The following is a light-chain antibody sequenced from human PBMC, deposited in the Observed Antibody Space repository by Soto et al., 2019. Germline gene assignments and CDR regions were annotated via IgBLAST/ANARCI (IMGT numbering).Light chain of an antibody. V-gene: IGKV3-15*01. CDR3: QQYHNWPPSWT. J-gene: IGKJ1*01. CDR1: QSVSSN. Sequence: EIVMTQSPATLSVSPGERATLSCRASQSVSSNLAWYQQKPGQAPRLLIYYASTRATGIPARFSGSGSGTEFTLTISSLQSEDFAVYYCQQYHNWPPSWTLGQGTKVDIK. CDR2: YAS.